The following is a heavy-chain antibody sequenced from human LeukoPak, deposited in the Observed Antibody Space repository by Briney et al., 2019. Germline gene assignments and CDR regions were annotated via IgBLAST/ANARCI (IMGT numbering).Heavy chain of an antibody. Sequence: GRSLRLSCAASGFTFSSYDIHWVRQAPGKGLEWVAVISNDGSKKYYADSVKGRFTISRDNSKNTLYLQMNSLRAEDTAVYYCARLGRGSYYDALDLYYYMDVWGKGTTVTVSS. CDR2: ISNDGSKK. D-gene: IGHD1-26*01. CDR3: ARLGRGSYYDALDLYYYMDV. V-gene: IGHV3-30*03. CDR1: GFTFSSYD. J-gene: IGHJ6*03.